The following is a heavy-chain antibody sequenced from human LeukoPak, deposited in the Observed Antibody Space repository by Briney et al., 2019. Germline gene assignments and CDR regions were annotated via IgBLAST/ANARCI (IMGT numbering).Heavy chain of an antibody. CDR1: GFTFSSYG. CDR3: ARVDGWYNWFDP. D-gene: IGHD2-15*01. J-gene: IGHJ5*02. Sequence: GGTLRLSCAASGFTFSSYGMSWVRQAPGKGLEWVSAISGSGGSTYYADSVKGRFTISRDNSKNTLYLQMNSLRAEDTAVYYCARVDGWYNWFDPWGQGTLVTVSS. V-gene: IGHV3-23*01. CDR2: ISGSGGST.